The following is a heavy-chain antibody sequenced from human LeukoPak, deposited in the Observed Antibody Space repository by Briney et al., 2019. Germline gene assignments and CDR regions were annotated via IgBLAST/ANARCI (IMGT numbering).Heavy chain of an antibody. CDR1: GFTFSSYG. CDR2: IWYDGSNK. J-gene: IGHJ4*02. D-gene: IGHD2-15*01. Sequence: GRSLRLSCAASGFTFSSYGMHWVRQAPGKGLEWVAVIWYDGSNKYYADSVKGRFTISRDNSKNTLYLQMNSLRAEDTAVYYCARDSKRGRLWGTPFDYWGQGTLVTVSS. V-gene: IGHV3-33*01. CDR3: ARDSKRGRLWGTPFDY.